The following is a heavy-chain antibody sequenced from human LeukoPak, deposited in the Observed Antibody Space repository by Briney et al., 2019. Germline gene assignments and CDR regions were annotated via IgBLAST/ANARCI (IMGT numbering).Heavy chain of an antibody. D-gene: IGHD1-1*01. J-gene: IGHJ6*03. CDR1: GGSISSGSYY. V-gene: IGHV4-61*02. Sequence: SQTLSLTCTVSGGSISSGSYYWSWIRQPAGKGLEWIGRIYTSGSTNYNPSLKSRVTISVDTSKNQFSLKLSSVTAADTAVYYCARSNWRSPNYYYYMDVWGKGTTVTVSS. CDR3: ARSNWRSPNYYYYMDV. CDR2: IYTSGST.